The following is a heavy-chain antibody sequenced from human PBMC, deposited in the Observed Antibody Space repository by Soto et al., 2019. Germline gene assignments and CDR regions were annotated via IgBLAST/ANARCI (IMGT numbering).Heavy chain of an antibody. Sequence: QVQLVESGGGVVQPGRSLRLSCAASGFTFSSYGMHWVRQAPGKGLEWVAVIWYDGSNKYYTDSVKGRFTISRDNSKNTLYLQMNSLRAEDTAVYYCARDCKAGTQEGTLCYWGQGTLVTVSS. J-gene: IGHJ4*02. D-gene: IGHD1-1*01. CDR1: GFTFSSYG. CDR3: ARDCKAGTQEGTLCY. V-gene: IGHV3-33*01. CDR2: IWYDGSNK.